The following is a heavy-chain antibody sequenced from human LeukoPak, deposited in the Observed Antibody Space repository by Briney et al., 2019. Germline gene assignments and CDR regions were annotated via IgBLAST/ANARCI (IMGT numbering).Heavy chain of an antibody. Sequence: SETLSLTCTVSGGSISSYYWSWIRQHPGKGLEWIGYIYYSGSTYYNPSLKSRVTISVDTSKNQFSLKLSSVTAADTAVYYCARVRRGSSGCFDYWGQGTLVTVSS. D-gene: IGHD6-19*01. CDR3: ARVRRGSSGCFDY. J-gene: IGHJ4*02. V-gene: IGHV4-59*06. CDR1: GGSISSYY. CDR2: IYYSGST.